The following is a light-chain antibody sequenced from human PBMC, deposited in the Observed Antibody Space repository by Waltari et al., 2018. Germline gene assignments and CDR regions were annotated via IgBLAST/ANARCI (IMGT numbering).Light chain of an antibody. CDR1: NIGSKS. V-gene: IGLV3-21*02. Sequence: SYVLTQPPSVSVAPGQTARITCGGNNIGSKSVHGYQQKPGQAPVLVVYEDSDRPSGIPERFSGSNSGNTATLTISRVEAGDEADYYCQVWDRVSDHTFGAGTKVTVL. CDR3: QVWDRVSDHT. CDR2: EDS. J-gene: IGLJ1*01.